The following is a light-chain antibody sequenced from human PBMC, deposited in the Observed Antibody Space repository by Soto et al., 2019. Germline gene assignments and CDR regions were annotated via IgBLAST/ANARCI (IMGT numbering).Light chain of an antibody. CDR3: SSYTTSSSYV. J-gene: IGLJ1*01. V-gene: IGLV2-14*01. CDR2: EVT. CDR1: SSDVGGYNY. Sequence: QSALTQPASVSGSPGQSITISCTGSSSDVGGYNYVSWYQQHPGKAPKLMIYEVTSRPSGASYRFSGSKSGNTASLTISGLQAEDEADYYCSSYTTSSSYVFGTGTKLTVL.